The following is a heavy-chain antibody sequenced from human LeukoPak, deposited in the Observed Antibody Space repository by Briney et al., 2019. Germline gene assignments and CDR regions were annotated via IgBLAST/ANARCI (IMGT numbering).Heavy chain of an antibody. CDR3: ARDLRGIAVAAL. CDR1: GGSISSGGYY. J-gene: IGHJ4*02. CDR2: IYYSGTT. D-gene: IGHD6-19*01. V-gene: IGHV4-39*07. Sequence: PSETLSLTCTVSGGSISSGGYYWGWIRQPPGKGLEWIGSIYYSGTTYYNPSLKSRVTISIDTSKTHFSLKLSSVTAADTAVYYCARDLRGIAVAALWGQGTLVTVSS.